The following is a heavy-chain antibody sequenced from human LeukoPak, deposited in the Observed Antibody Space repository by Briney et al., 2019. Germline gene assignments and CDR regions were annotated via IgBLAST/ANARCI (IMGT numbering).Heavy chain of an antibody. V-gene: IGHV4-31*03. Sequence: TSSETLSLTCTVSGGSISSGGYYWSWIRQNPGKGLEWIGYIYYSGRTYYNPSLKSRVTISVDTSKNQFSLKVSSVTAADTAVYYCARVRMMATTFDYWGQGTLVTVSS. CDR1: GGSISSGGYY. CDR2: IYYSGRT. CDR3: ARVRMMATTFDY. D-gene: IGHD5-24*01. J-gene: IGHJ4*02.